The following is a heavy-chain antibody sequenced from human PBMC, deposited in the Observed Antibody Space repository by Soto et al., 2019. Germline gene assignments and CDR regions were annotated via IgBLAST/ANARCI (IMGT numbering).Heavy chain of an antibody. D-gene: IGHD6-19*01. CDR2: IHYSGST. J-gene: IGHJ4*02. CDR3: ARHLQAVAAAMAY. Sequence: QLQLRESGPGLMKPSETLSLTCRVSGDSISDTIYYWGWIRQAPGKGLEWIGSIHYSGSTQFHPSLKTRVTISVDTSKNEFSLRLRSVTAADTAVYYCARHLQAVAAAMAYWGQGIPVTVSS. V-gene: IGHV4-39*01. CDR1: GDSISDTIYY.